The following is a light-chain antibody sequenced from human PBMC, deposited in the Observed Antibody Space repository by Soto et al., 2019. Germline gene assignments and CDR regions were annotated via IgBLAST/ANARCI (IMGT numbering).Light chain of an antibody. J-gene: IGKJ1*01. CDR2: ATS. CDR1: QSVSSSQ. Sequence: IVLTQSPDTLSLSPGERATLSCRASQSVSSSQLVWYQQKPGQAPRLLIYATSSRATGIPDRFSGSGSATDFTLTVSELETEDFAVYYCHPYTNSVSTFGQGTKVDIK. CDR3: HPYTNSVST. V-gene: IGKV3-20*01.